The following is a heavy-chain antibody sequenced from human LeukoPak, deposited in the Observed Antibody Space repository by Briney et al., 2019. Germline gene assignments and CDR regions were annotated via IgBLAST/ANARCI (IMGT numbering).Heavy chain of an antibody. CDR2: INGNGDHT. D-gene: IGHD1-26*01. Sequence: GGSLRLSCAASGFTFSSYAMSWVRQAPGKGLEYVSSINGNGDHTYYADSVKGRFTISRDNSKNTLYLQMSSLRDEDTAAYYCVKVPYSGSRTFYFDLWGQGTLVTVSS. V-gene: IGHV3-64D*06. CDR3: VKVPYSGSRTFYFDL. J-gene: IGHJ4*02. CDR1: GFTFSSYA.